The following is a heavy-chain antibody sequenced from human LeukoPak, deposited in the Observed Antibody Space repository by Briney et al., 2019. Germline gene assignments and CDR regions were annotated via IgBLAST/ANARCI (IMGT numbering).Heavy chain of an antibody. CDR2: ISLNSGAT. Sequence: ASVKVSCKASGYMFTAYYMHWVRQAPGQGLEWMAWISLNSGATNYAQRFQGRVTMTRDTSISTAYMEVTWLTSDDTAVYYRVTSSGYSSSWGAFDIWGQGTMVTVSS. J-gene: IGHJ3*02. CDR1: GYMFTAYY. V-gene: IGHV1-2*02. CDR3: VTSSGYSSSWGAFDI. D-gene: IGHD6-13*01.